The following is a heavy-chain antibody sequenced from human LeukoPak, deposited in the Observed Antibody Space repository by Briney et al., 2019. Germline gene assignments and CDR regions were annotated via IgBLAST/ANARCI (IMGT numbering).Heavy chain of an antibody. CDR3: ARSYSSSRGTFDY. Sequence: GGSLRLSCAASGFTFSTYSMNWVRQAPGKGLEWVSSITSSSSYIYYADSVKGRFTISRDNAKNSLYLQMNSLRAEDTAVYYCARSYSSSRGTFDYWGQGTLVTVSS. V-gene: IGHV3-21*01. CDR1: GFTFSTYS. D-gene: IGHD6-6*01. CDR2: ITSSSSYI. J-gene: IGHJ4*02.